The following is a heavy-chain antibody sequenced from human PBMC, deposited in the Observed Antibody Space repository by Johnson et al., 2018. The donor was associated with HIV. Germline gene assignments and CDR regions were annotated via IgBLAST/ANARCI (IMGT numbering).Heavy chain of an antibody. V-gene: IGHV3-11*04. D-gene: IGHD2-8*02. CDR2: ISSSATTI. Sequence: QGQLVESGGGLVKPGGSLRLSCAASGFTFSDYSMSWIRQAPGKGLEWVSYISSSATTIHYADSVKGRITISRDNAKNSLFLQMNSLRAEDTAVYYCARGGTAYWDRVSAFDIWGQGTMVTVSS. CDR3: ARGGTAYWDRVSAFDI. J-gene: IGHJ3*02. CDR1: GFTFSDYS.